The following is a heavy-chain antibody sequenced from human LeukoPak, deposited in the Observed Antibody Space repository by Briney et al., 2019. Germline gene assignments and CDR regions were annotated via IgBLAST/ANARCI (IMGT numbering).Heavy chain of an antibody. Sequence: SETLSLTCAVYGGSFRGYYWSWIRQPPGKGLEWIGEINHSGSTNYNPSLKSRVTISVDTSKNQFSLKLSSVTAADTAVYYCARVKDFWSGYYRYYFDYWGQGTLVTVSS. CDR3: ARVKDFWSGYYRYYFDY. V-gene: IGHV4-34*01. CDR1: GGSFRGYY. J-gene: IGHJ4*02. CDR2: INHSGST. D-gene: IGHD3-3*01.